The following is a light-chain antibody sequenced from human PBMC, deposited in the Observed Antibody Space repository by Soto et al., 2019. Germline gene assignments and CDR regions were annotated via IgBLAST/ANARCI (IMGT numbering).Light chain of an antibody. V-gene: IGKV3-11*01. CDR2: DAS. Sequence: EIVLTQSPATLSLSPGDRATLSCRASQSVSSYLAWYQQKPGQAPRLLIYDASNRATGIPARFSGSGSGTDFTLNISSLEPEDFAVYYCQQRSNWPLTFGGGTKVEIK. J-gene: IGKJ4*01. CDR1: QSVSSY. CDR3: QQRSNWPLT.